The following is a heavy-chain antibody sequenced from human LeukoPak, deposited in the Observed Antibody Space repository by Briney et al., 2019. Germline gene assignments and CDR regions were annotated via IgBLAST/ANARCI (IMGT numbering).Heavy chain of an antibody. D-gene: IGHD5-12*01. Sequence: SETLSLTCTVSGDSISNYYWSWIRQAPGRGLEWIGYIYYSGSTNYNPSLMSRVTISVDTSKNQFSLKLSSVTAADTAVYYCARRRSGYSGYEDYWGQGTLVTVSS. V-gene: IGHV4-59*08. CDR3: ARRRSGYSGYEDY. CDR1: GDSISNYY. J-gene: IGHJ4*02. CDR2: IYYSGST.